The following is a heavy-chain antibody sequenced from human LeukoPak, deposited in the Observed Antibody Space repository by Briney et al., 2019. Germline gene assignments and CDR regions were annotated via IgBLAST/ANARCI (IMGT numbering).Heavy chain of an antibody. CDR1: GGSIKSHY. CDR2: VYYSGTT. D-gene: IGHD2-21*02. J-gene: IGHJ2*01. V-gene: IGHV4-59*11. Sequence: SETLSLTCSVSGGSIKSHYYTWIRQPPGKGLEWIGYVYYSGTTSYNPSLESRVSISDDTSKNQVFLWLTSVTAADTAVYYCARGMTSTRYWYFDLWGRGTLVSVSS. CDR3: ARGMTSTRYWYFDL.